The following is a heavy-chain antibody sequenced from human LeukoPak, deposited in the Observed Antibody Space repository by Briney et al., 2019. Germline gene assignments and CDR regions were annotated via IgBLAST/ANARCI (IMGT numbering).Heavy chain of an antibody. CDR3: ARDLYYDFWSGYYTTSDYYGTDV. CDR1: GFTFSSYS. D-gene: IGHD3-3*01. J-gene: IGHJ6*02. CDR2: ISSSSSYI. V-gene: IGHV3-21*01. Sequence: GGSLRLSCAASGFTFSSYSMNWVRQAPGKGLEWVSPISSSSSYIYYADSVKGRFTISRDNAKNSLYLQMNSLRAEDTAVYYCARDLYYDFWSGYYTTSDYYGTDVWGQGTTVTVSS.